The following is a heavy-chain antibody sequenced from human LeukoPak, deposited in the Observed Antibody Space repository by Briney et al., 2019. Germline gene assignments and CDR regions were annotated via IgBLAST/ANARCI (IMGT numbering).Heavy chain of an antibody. Sequence: PSETLSLTCAVSGGSISSGGYSWSWIRQPPGKGLEWIGYIYHSGSTYYNPSLKSRVTISVDRSKNQFSLKLSSVTAADTAVYYCARLKYYYDSSGYYNFDYWGQGTLVTVSS. CDR2: IYHSGST. CDR3: ARLKYYYDSSGYYNFDY. CDR1: GGSISSGGYS. D-gene: IGHD3-22*01. V-gene: IGHV4-30-2*02. J-gene: IGHJ4*02.